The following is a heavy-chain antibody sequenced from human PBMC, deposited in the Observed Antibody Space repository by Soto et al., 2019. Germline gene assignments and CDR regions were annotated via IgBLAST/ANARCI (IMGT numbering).Heavy chain of an antibody. V-gene: IGHV1-3*01. J-gene: IGHJ4*02. CDR3: ARGNSDEVCDHDY. D-gene: IGHD3-16*01. CDR1: GYGIDRRF. Sequence: SAEVSCEECGYGIDRRFRWWVRQAPGQRLEWMGWINAGNGNTKYSQKFQDRVTITRDTSASTAYMELSSLRSEDTSVYYCARGNSDEVCDHDYWGQGILVTVSS. CDR2: INAGNGNT.